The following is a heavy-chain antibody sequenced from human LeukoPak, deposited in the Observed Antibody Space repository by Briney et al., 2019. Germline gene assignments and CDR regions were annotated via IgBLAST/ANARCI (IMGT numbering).Heavy chain of an antibody. D-gene: IGHD6-13*01. J-gene: IGHJ4*02. CDR3: ARGPHLAGPFGN. CDR1: GFSFSDYA. CDR2: ISYGGSNK. V-gene: IGHV3-30-3*01. Sequence: GGSLRLACGASGFSFSDYAVQWVRRAPGKGMGMVEAISYGGSNKYYVDSVKGRFTISMNNSKNTLYLQMRSRRVEDTAVYDCARGPHLAGPFGNWGQGTQVTVSS.